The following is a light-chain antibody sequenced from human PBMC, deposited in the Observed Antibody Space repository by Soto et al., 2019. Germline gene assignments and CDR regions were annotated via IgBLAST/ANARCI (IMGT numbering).Light chain of an antibody. CDR2: DAS. V-gene: IGKV1-33*01. CDR3: QQYDNLSST. J-gene: IGKJ4*01. CDR1: QDISNY. Sequence: DIQMTQSPSSLSASVGDRVTITCQASQDISNYLNWYQQKQGKAPKLLIYDASNLETGVPSRFSGSGSGTDFTFTISSLQPEDIETYYCQQYDNLSSTFGGGTKVDIK.